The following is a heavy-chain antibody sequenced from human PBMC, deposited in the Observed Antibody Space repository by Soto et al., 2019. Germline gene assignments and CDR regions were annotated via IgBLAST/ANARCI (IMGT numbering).Heavy chain of an antibody. J-gene: IGHJ4*02. CDR2: IYYSGST. CDR3: AHSGYDPYYFDY. V-gene: IGHV4-31*03. CDR1: GGSISSGGYY. Sequence: ASETLSLTCTVSGGSISSGGYYWSWIRQHPGKGLEWIGYIYYSGSTYYNPSLKSRVTISVDTSKNQFSLKLSSVTAADTAVYYCAHSGYDPYYFDYWGQGTLVTVSS. D-gene: IGHD5-12*01.